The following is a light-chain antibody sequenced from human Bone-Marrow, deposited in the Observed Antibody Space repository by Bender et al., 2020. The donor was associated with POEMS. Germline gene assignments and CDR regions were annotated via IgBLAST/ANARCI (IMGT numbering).Light chain of an antibody. CDR3: QAWDTVAV. V-gene: IGLV3-1*01. J-gene: IGLJ1*01. CDR1: KLGDKY. Sequence: SYELTQPHSVSVSPGQTATITCSGDKLGDKYVSWYQQKPGQSPGVVIYQDNKRPSGIPERFSGSNSGDTATLTISGTQAMDEADFYCQAWDTVAVFGTGTKVTVL. CDR2: QDN.